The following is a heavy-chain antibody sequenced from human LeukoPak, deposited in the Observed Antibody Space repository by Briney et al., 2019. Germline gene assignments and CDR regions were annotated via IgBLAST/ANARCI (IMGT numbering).Heavy chain of an antibody. J-gene: IGHJ4*02. CDR3: ARGHHYYDSSAYYY. D-gene: IGHD3-22*01. Sequence: GGSLRLSCAASGFTFISYWMHWVRQAPGRGLVWVSRINGDGSTTSYAASVKGRFTISRDNAENTLYLQMNSLRAEDTAVYYCARGHHYYDSSAYYYWGQGTLVTVSA. CDR1: GFTFISYW. CDR2: INGDGSTT. V-gene: IGHV3-74*01.